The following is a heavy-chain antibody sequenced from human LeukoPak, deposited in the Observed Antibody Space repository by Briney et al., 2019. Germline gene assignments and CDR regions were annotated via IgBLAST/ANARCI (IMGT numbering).Heavy chain of an antibody. CDR1: GYTFTGYY. J-gene: IGHJ3*02. D-gene: IGHD3-9*01. CDR2: INPNSGGT. V-gene: IGHV1-2*02. CDR3: ARTFDWLLSDAFDI. Sequence: GASVKVSCKASGYTFTGYYMHWVRQAPGQGLEWMGWINPNSGGTNYAQKFQGRVTMTRDTSISTAYMELSRLRSDDTAVYYCARTFDWLLSDAFDIWGQGTMVTVSS.